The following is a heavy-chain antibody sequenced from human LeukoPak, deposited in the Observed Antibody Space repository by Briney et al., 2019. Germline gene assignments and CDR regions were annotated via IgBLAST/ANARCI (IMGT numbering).Heavy chain of an antibody. J-gene: IGHJ1*01. Sequence: ASVTVSCKVSGYTLTELSMHWVRQAPGEGREWMGGFDPEDGETIYAQKFQGRVTMTEDTSTDTAYMELSSLRSEDTAVHYCATSLTDSGSYWAEYFQHWGQGTLVTVSS. CDR1: GYTLTELS. CDR3: ATSLTDSGSYWAEYFQH. V-gene: IGHV1-24*01. D-gene: IGHD1-26*01. CDR2: FDPEDGET.